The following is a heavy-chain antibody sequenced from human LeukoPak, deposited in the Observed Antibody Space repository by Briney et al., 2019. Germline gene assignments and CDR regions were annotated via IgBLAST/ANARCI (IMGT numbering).Heavy chain of an antibody. CDR3: TKDKDDILTGPFYFDY. Sequence: KPGGSLRLSCAASGFTFDDYAMHWVRQAPGKGLEWVSLISADGATTYYADSMKGRFTISRDNNKNSLYLEINSLRTEDTALYYCTKDKDDILTGPFYFDYWGQGTLVTVSS. V-gene: IGHV3-43*02. CDR1: GFTFDDYA. J-gene: IGHJ4*02. D-gene: IGHD3-9*01. CDR2: ISADGATT.